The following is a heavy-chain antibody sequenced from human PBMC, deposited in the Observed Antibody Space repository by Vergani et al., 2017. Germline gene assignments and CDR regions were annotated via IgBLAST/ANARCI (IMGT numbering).Heavy chain of an antibody. V-gene: IGHV3-43D*03. J-gene: IGHJ6*02. Sequence: EVQLVESGGVVVQPGGSLRLSCAASGFTFDDYAMHWVRQAPGKGLEWVSLISWDGGSTYYADSVKGRFTISRDNSKNSLYLQMNSLRAEDTALYYCAKYIGSSGSRYYYYGMDVWGQGTTVTVS. CDR1: GFTFDDYA. CDR2: ISWDGGST. CDR3: AKYIGSSGSRYYYYGMDV. D-gene: IGHD6-19*01.